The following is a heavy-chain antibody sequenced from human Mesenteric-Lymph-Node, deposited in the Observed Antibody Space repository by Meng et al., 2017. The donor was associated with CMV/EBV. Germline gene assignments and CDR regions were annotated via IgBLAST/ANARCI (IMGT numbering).Heavy chain of an antibody. Sequence: SGFTFSSYWMSWVRQAPGKGLEWVANIKQDGSEKYYVDSVKGRFTISRDNAKNSLYLQMNSLRAEDTAVYYCARDLEDRYQLPRYFDYWGQGTLVTVSS. CDR2: IKQDGSEK. J-gene: IGHJ4*02. V-gene: IGHV3-7*01. D-gene: IGHD2-2*01. CDR3: ARDLEDRYQLPRYFDY. CDR1: GFTFSSYW.